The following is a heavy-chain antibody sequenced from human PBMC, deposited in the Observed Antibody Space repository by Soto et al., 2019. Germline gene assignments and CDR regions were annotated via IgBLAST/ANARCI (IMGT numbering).Heavy chain of an antibody. V-gene: IGHV3-30*18. CDR2: ISYDGSNK. CDR1: GFTFSSYG. CDR3: AKDPPRYSGYGGDV. J-gene: IGHJ6*02. D-gene: IGHD5-12*01. Sequence: QVQLVESGGGVVQPGRSLRLSCAASGFTFSSYGMHWVSQAPGKGLEWVTVISYDGSNKYYADSVKGRFTISRDNSKNTLYLQMNSLRAEDTAVYYCAKDPPRYSGYGGDVWGQGTTVTVSS.